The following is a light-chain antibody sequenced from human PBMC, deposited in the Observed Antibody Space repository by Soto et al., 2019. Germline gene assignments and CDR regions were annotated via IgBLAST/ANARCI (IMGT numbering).Light chain of an antibody. CDR2: ANS. J-gene: IGLJ3*02. CDR1: SSNIGAGCD. V-gene: IGLV1-40*01. CDR3: QTYDSSLNGWV. Sequence: QSVLTQPPSVSGAPGQRVTISCTGSSSNIGAGCDVHWYQQLPGTAPKLLIFANSNRPSGVPDRFSGSKSGTSASLAITGLQAEDEADYYCQTYDSSLNGWVFGGGTKVTVL.